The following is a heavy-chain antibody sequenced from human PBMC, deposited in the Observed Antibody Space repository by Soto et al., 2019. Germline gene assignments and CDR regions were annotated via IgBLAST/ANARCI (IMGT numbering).Heavy chain of an antibody. CDR3: ARDSGYSSTWYPDY. V-gene: IGHV1-2*02. Sequence: QVQLVQSGAEVKKPGASVKVSCKASGYTFTGYYMHWVRQAPGQGLEWMGWINPNSGGTNFAQKVKGRVTMTRDTSINIAYMEVSRLRSDDTAIYYCARDSGYSSTWYPDYWGQGSLVTVSS. J-gene: IGHJ4*02. CDR1: GYTFTGYY. CDR2: INPNSGGT. D-gene: IGHD2-2*01.